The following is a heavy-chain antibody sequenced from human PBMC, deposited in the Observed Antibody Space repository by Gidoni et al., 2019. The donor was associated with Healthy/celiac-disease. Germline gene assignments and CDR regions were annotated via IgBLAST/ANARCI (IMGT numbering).Heavy chain of an antibody. D-gene: IGHD4-17*01. J-gene: IGHJ3*02. CDR1: GGYIRSYY. V-gene: IGHV4-4*07. CDR3: ASLGEENAFDI. CDR2: IYTSGST. Sequence: QVQLQESGPGLVKPSETLSLTCTVSGGYIRSYYWSWIRQPAGKGLEWTGRIYTSGSTNYNPSLKSRVTMSVDTSKNQFSLKLSSVTAADTAVYYCASLGEENAFDIWGQGTMVTVSS.